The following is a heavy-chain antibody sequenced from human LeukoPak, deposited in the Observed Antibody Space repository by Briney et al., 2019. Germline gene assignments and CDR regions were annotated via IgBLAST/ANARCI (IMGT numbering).Heavy chain of an antibody. J-gene: IGHJ6*03. D-gene: IGHD6-19*01. CDR1: GFTFSSYA. CDR3: AKDFAEDNGWYVYYYYMDV. CDR2: ISYDGSNK. V-gene: IGHV3-30*04. Sequence: PGGSLRLSCAASGFTFSSYAMHWVRQAPGKGLEWVAVISYDGSNKYYADSVKGRFTISRDNSKNTLYLQMNSLRAEDTAVYYCAKDFAEDNGWYVYYYYMDVWGKGTTVTVSS.